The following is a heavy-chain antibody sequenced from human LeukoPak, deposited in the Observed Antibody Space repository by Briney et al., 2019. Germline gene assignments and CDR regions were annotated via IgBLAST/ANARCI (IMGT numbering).Heavy chain of an antibody. Sequence: GASVKVSCKASGYTFTGYYMHWVRQAPGQGLEWMGWINPNSGGTNYAQKFQGRVTMTRDTSISTAYMELSRLRSDDTAVYYCARDHPYSSSSWVFDYWGQGTLVTVSS. D-gene: IGHD6-6*01. CDR2: INPNSGGT. CDR1: GYTFTGYY. J-gene: IGHJ4*02. V-gene: IGHV1-2*02. CDR3: ARDHPYSSSSWVFDY.